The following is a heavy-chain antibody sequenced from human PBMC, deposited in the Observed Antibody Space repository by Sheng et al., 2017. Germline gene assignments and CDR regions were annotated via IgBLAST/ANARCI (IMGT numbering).Heavy chain of an antibody. V-gene: IGHV3-33*01. D-gene: IGHD3-22*01. CDR1: GFTFSSYG. CDR3: ARELLLSGYYDSSGFDY. CDR2: IWYDGSNK. Sequence: QVQLVESGGGVVQPGRSLRLSCAASGFTFSSYGMHWVRQAPGKGLEWVAVIWYDGSNKYYADSVKGRFTISRDNSKNTLYLQMNSLRAEDTAVYYCARELLLSGYYDSSGFDYWGQGTLVTVSS. J-gene: IGHJ4*02.